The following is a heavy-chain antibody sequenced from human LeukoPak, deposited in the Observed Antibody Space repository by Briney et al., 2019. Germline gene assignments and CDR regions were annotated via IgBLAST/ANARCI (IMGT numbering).Heavy chain of an antibody. CDR1: GFTFSSYA. D-gene: IGHD2-15*01. CDR2: ISGSGGST. V-gene: IGHV3-23*01. J-gene: IGHJ4*02. CDR3: AKDLSVVVVAADRYFDY. Sequence: GGSLRLSCAASGFTFSSYAMSWVRQAPGKGLEWVSAISGSGGSTYYADSVKGRFTISRDNSKNTLYLQMNSLRAEDTAVYYCAKDLSVVVVAADRYFDYWGQGTLVTVSS.